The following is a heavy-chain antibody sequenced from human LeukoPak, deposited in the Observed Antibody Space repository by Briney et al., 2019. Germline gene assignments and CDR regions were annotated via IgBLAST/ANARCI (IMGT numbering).Heavy chain of an antibody. Sequence: ASVKVSCKASGYTFTSYYMHWVRQAPGRGLEWMGIINPSGGSTSYAQKFQGRVTMTRDTSTSTVYMELSSLRSEDTAVYYCARDHYGDYFDYWGQGTLVTVSS. D-gene: IGHD4-17*01. CDR1: GYTFTSYY. CDR2: INPSGGST. J-gene: IGHJ4*02. CDR3: ARDHYGDYFDY. V-gene: IGHV1-46*01.